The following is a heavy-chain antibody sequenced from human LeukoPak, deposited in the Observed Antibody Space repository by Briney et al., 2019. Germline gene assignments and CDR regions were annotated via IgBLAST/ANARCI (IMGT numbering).Heavy chain of an antibody. D-gene: IGHD6-19*01. Sequence: GGSLRLSCAASGFTFSSHWMNWVRQAPGKGLEWVAIIKQDGNDKYYVDSVKGRFTISRDNAKNSLHLQMNSLRAEDTAVYYFAGGLGWLADKWGQGTLVSVSS. CDR1: GFTFSSHW. CDR2: IKQDGNDK. J-gene: IGHJ1*01. V-gene: IGHV3-7*01. CDR3: AGGLGWLADK.